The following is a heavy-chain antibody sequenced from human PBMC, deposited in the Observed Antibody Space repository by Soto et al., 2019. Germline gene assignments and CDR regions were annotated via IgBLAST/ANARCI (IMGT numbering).Heavy chain of an antibody. V-gene: IGHV4-59*01. Sequence: SETLSLTCTVSGGSISSYYWSWIRQPPGKGLEWIGYIYYSGSTNYNPSLKSRVTISVDTSKNQFSLKLSSVTAADTAVYYCARGTTGTRWDFDYWGQGTLVTVSS. J-gene: IGHJ4*02. D-gene: IGHD1-7*01. CDR2: IYYSGST. CDR3: ARGTTGTRWDFDY. CDR1: GGSISSYY.